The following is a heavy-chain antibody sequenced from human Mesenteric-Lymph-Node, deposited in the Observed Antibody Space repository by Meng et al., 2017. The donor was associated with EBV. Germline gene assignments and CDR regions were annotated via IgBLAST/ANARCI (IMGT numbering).Heavy chain of an antibody. J-gene: IGHJ5*02. V-gene: IGHV2-5*02. D-gene: IGHD5-18*01. CDR1: GFSLGTSGVG. CDR2: IYWDDDK. CDR3: AHRRYSYGPGRFDP. Sequence: QTSVKESVPTLVKPTQTLTLTCTFSGFSLGTSGVGVGWIRQPPGKALEWLALIYWDDDKRYSPSLKSRLTITKDTSKNQVVLTMTNMDPVDTATYYCAHRRYSYGPGRFDPWGQGTLVTVSS.